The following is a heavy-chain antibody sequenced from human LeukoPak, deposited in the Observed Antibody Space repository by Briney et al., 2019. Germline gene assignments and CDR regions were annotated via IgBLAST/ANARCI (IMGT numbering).Heavy chain of an antibody. CDR1: GFTFSSYW. CDR3: ARHVWRIFHVDY. V-gene: IGHV4-39*01. CDR2: IYYSGSIGSP. Sequence: PGGSLRLSCAASGFTFSSYWMSWVRQSPGKGLEWIGTIYYSGSIGSPYYSPSLKSRVTISVDTSKNQFSLKLSSVTAADTAVYYCARHVWRIFHVDYWGQGTLVTISS. D-gene: IGHD2-8*01. J-gene: IGHJ4*02.